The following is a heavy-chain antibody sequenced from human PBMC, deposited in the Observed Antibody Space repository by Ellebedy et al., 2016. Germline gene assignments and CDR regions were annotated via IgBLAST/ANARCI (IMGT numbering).Heavy chain of an antibody. CDR2: IWSDGGAQ. J-gene: IGHJ2*01. D-gene: IGHD3-10*01. CDR1: GFNFRTYV. CDR3: ARENRPGSYAYWSFDV. Sequence: GGSLRLXXGASGFNFRTYVMHWVRQAPDKGLEWVALIWSDGGAQHYRDSVKGRFTISRDNTKRTVSLQLRSLRVEDTAWYYCARENRPGSYAYWSFDVWGRGTLVIVSS. V-gene: IGHV3-33*01.